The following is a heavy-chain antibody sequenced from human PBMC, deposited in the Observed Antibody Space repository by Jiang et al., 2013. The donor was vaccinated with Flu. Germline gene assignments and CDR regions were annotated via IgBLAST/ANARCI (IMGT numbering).Heavy chain of an antibody. J-gene: IGHJ6*04. CDR2: IYYSGST. CDR1: GGSISSYY. D-gene: IGHD3-16*01. V-gene: IGHV4-59*12. CDR3: ARELNYYYGMDV. Sequence: GSGLVKPSETLSLTCTVSGGSISSYYWSWIRQPPGKGLEWIGYIYYSGSTNYNPSLKSRVTISVDTSKNQFSLKLSSVTAADTAVYYCARELNYYYGMDVVGQRDHGHRLL.